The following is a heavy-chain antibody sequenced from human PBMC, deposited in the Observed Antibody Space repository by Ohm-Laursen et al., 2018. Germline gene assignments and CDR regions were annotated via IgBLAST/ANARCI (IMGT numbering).Heavy chain of an antibody. CDR3: ARQEGYCSSTSCYEVWFDP. CDR1: GYSISSGYY. V-gene: IGHV4-38-2*01. J-gene: IGHJ5*02. CDR2: VYYSGST. D-gene: IGHD2-2*01. Sequence: SETLSLTCAVSGYSISSGYYWSWIRQPAGKGLEWIGHVYYSGSTNYSPSVKSRVTISVDTSKNQFSLKLSSVTAADTAVYYCARQEGYCSSTSCYEVWFDPWGQGTLVTVSS.